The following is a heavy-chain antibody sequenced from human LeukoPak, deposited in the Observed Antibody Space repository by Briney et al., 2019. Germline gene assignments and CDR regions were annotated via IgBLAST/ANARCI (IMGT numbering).Heavy chain of an antibody. CDR2: IHLDDSDA. V-gene: IGHV5-51*01. CDR1: GDPLRRNW. Sequence: PGESLKISCKFSGDPLRRNWIAWVRQMPAKGLEWMGVIHLDDSDARYSPSFQGQVTLSVDKSTSTANLQLASLKVSDTGIYYYARGMPRTSTWYALDIWGQGNRVTVS. D-gene: IGHD2-15*01. CDR3: ARGMPRTSTWYALDI. J-gene: IGHJ3*02.